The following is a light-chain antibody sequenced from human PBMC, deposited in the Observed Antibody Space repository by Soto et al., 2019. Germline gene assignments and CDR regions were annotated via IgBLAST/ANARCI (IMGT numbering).Light chain of an antibody. Sequence: DIQMTQSPSTLSASLGDRISISCRASQTINTWLAWYQQRPGKAPKLLIYTASILGSGVPSRFSGSGAGTDSTLTINGLQPDDFATYYCQQYNSYSRTFGTGTKVEI. CDR2: TAS. V-gene: IGKV1-5*03. CDR1: QTINTW. J-gene: IGKJ1*01. CDR3: QQYNSYSRT.